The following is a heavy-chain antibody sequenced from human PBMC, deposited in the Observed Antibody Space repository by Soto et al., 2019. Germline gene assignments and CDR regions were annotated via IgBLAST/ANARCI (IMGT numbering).Heavy chain of an antibody. D-gene: IGHD1-26*01. CDR2: IMPDGSEE. V-gene: IGHV3-7*01. CDR1: GFTFSSFW. J-gene: IGHJ4*03. CDR3: ARDHMTSWSTMDY. Sequence: PGGSLRLSCAASGFTFSSFWISWVRQAPGKGLEWVANIMPDGSEEFYVDSVKGRFSIFRDNAKNLVHLQMNSLRAEDTGIYFCARDHMTSWSTMDYWGAGIPGTVSS.